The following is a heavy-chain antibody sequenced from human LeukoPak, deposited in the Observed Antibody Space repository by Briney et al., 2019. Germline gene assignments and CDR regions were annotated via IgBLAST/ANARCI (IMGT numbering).Heavy chain of an antibody. Sequence: SETLSLTCTVSGYSISSGYYWGWIRQPPGQGLEWIGSIYHTGNTYYNPSLKSRVTISVDTSKTQFSLRLSSVTAADTAVYYCAREGDSSSVGWFDPWGQGTLVTVSS. CDR2: IYHTGNT. CDR3: AREGDSSSVGWFDP. D-gene: IGHD6-13*01. J-gene: IGHJ5*02. CDR1: GYSISSGYY. V-gene: IGHV4-38-2*02.